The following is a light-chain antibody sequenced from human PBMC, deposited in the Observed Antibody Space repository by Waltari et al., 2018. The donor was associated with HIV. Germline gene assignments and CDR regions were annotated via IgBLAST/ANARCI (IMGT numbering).Light chain of an antibody. J-gene: IGLJ2*01. Sequence: QSVLAQPRSVSGTPGQRVNISCSGSSSNVRNNYVYWYQQVPGVAPKLLIYRNTQRPSGVPDRFSGSKSGTSASLAISGLRTEDEAEYYCAAWDDRLSGRLFGGGTK. V-gene: IGLV1-47*01. CDR1: SSNVRNNY. CDR2: RNT. CDR3: AAWDDRLSGRL.